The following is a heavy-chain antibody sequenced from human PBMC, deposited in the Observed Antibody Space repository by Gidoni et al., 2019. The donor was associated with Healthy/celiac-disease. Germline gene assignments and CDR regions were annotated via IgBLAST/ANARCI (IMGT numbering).Heavy chain of an antibody. CDR2: ISSNGGST. CDR3: VKERTYYDFWSGPLGYYYYGMDV. J-gene: IGHJ6*02. D-gene: IGHD3-3*01. Sequence: EVQLVESGGGLVQPGGSLRLSCSASGFTFRSYAMHWFRQAPGKGLEYVSAISSNGGSTYYADSVKGRFTISRDNSKNTLYLQMSSLRAEDTAVYYCVKERTYYDFWSGPLGYYYYGMDVWGQGTTVTVSS. V-gene: IGHV3-64D*06. CDR1: GFTFRSYA.